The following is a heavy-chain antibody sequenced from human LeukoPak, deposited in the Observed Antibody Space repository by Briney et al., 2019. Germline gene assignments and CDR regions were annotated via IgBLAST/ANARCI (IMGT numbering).Heavy chain of an antibody. J-gene: IGHJ5*02. CDR1: GGSISSSNW. CDR3: ARETMVRGVIIRWFGP. D-gene: IGHD3-10*01. V-gene: IGHV4-4*02. CDR2: IYHSGST. Sequence: SETLSLTCAVSGGSISSSNWWSWVRQPPGKGLEWIGEIYHSGSTNYNPSLKSRVTISVDKSKNQFSLKLSSVTAADTAVYYCARETMVRGVIIRWFGPWGQGTLVTVSS.